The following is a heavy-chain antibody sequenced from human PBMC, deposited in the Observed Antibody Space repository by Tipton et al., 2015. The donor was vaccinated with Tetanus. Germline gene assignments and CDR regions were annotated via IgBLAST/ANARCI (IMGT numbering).Heavy chain of an antibody. Sequence: GSLRLSCAASGFTLSDYYMSWIRQAPGKGLEWFSYISSSGATINYADSVKGRFTLSRDTAKNSLYLLMDSLRADDTAVYYCARRGEARASWFDSWGQGTLVTVSS. CDR2: ISSSGATI. D-gene: IGHD2-21*01. J-gene: IGHJ5*01. CDR3: ARRGEARASWFDS. V-gene: IGHV3-11*01. CDR1: GFTLSDYY.